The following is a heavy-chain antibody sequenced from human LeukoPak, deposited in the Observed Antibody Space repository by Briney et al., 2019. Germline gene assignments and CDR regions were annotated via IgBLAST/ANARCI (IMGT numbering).Heavy chain of an antibody. Sequence: SVKVSCKASGGTFSSYDISWVRQAPGQGLEWMGGIIPIFGTANYAQKFQGRVTITADESTSTAYMELSSLRSEDTAVYYCARRVRPDCSSTSCTTPYFDYWGQGTLVTVSS. CDR3: ARRVRPDCSSTSCTTPYFDY. J-gene: IGHJ4*02. D-gene: IGHD2-2*01. V-gene: IGHV1-69*13. CDR1: GGTFSSYD. CDR2: IIPIFGTA.